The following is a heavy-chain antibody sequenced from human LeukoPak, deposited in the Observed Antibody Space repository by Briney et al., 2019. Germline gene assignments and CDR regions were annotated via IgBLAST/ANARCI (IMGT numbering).Heavy chain of an antibody. D-gene: IGHD3-22*01. CDR1: GFTFSSYT. CDR3: ARLQYHDSSGGYYYHGMAV. V-gene: IGHV3-21*01. Sequence: GGSLRLSCAASGFTFSSYTMNWVRQAPGKGLEWVSSITGNSNYIYYADSLKGRFTISRDNAKNSLFLQMNSLRAEDTAVCYCARLQYHDSSGGYYYHGMAVWGQGTTVTVSS. CDR2: ITGNSNYI. J-gene: IGHJ6*02.